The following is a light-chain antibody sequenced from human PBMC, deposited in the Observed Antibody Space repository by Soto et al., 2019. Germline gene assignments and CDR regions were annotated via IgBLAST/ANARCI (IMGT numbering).Light chain of an antibody. CDR1: SSNIGSNY. Sequence: QSVLTQPPSASGTPGQRVTISCSGSSSNIGSNYVYWYQQFPGSAPKLLIYRNDQRPSGVPDRFSGSKSGTSASLAISGPRSEDEADYYCAAWDDSLSAVAFGGGTKLTVL. V-gene: IGLV1-47*01. CDR2: RND. J-gene: IGLJ2*01. CDR3: AAWDDSLSAVA.